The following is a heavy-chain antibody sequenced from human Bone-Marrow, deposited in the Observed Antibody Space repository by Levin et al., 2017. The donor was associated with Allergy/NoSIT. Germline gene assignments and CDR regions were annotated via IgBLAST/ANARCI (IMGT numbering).Heavy chain of an antibody. CDR1: GFIFSSYA. D-gene: IGHD3-3*01. CDR2: IGGSGANK. J-gene: IGHJ6*03. Sequence: PGGSLRLSCEASGFIFSSYAMGWVRQAPGKGLEWVSAIGGSGANKYYADSVKGRFTISRDNSQNTLFLQMDSLRADDSAVYYCAKFKVWSIYYSLSQGYYYYMDVWGKGTTVTVSS. CDR3: AKFKVWSIYYSLSQGYYYYMDV. V-gene: IGHV3-23*01.